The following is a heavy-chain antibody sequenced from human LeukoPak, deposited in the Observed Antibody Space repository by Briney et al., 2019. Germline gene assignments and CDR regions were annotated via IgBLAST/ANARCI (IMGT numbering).Heavy chain of an antibody. CDR1: GFNLRDYW. J-gene: IGHJ5*02. D-gene: IGHD2-15*01. Sequence: GGSLRLSCAASGFNLRDYWMHWVRHAPGKGLVWVSRLGTDGTYTNYADSVTGRFTISRDNAKNTLYLQMDSLRAEDTSFYYCARDPSSSGNWFDLWGQGTLVTVSS. V-gene: IGHV3-74*01. CDR3: ARDPSSSGNWFDL. CDR2: LGTDGTYT.